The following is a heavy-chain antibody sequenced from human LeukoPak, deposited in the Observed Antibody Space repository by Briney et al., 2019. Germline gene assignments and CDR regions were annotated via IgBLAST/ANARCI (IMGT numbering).Heavy chain of an antibody. J-gene: IGHJ6*02. CDR1: GYTLTELS. Sequence: ASVKVSCKVSGYTLTELSMHWVRQAPGQGLEWMGGIIPIFGTANYAQKFQGRVTITADESTSTAYMELSSLRSEDTAVYYCARGAVAGTGHYYYYGMDVWGQGTTVTVSS. CDR3: ARGAVAGTGHYYYYGMDV. CDR2: IIPIFGTA. D-gene: IGHD6-19*01. V-gene: IGHV1-69*13.